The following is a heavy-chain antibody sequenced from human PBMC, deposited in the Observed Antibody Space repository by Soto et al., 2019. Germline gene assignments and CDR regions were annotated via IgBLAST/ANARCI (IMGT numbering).Heavy chain of an antibody. CDR2: ILYDGSNK. CDR3: ARDCERVVLYYYYGMDV. D-gene: IGHD2-15*01. Sequence: PGGSLRLSCAASRFTFSSYGMHWVRQAPGRGLEWVAVILYDGSNKHYADSVKGRFTISRDNSKNTLYLQMNSLRAEDTAVYYCARDCERVVLYYYYGMDVWGQGTTVTVSS. CDR1: RFTFSSYG. V-gene: IGHV3-33*01. J-gene: IGHJ6*02.